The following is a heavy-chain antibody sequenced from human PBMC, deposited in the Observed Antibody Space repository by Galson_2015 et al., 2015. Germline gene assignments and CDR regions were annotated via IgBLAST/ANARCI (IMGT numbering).Heavy chain of an antibody. CDR2: IFWDDDK. CDR3: ARPSNWAFTH. Sequence: PALVKPTQTLTLTCTFSGFSVSTSGVSVGWIRQPPGKALEWLALIFWDDDKRYSPSLKSRLSITRDTSKNQVVLTMTNMDPVDTGTYYCARPSNWAFTHWGQGTLVTVSS. CDR1: GFSVSTSGVS. J-gene: IGHJ4*02. V-gene: IGHV2-5*02. D-gene: IGHD7-27*01.